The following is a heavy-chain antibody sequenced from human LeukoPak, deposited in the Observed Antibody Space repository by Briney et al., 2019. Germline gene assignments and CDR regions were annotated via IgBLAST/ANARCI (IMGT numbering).Heavy chain of an antibody. Sequence: PSETLSLTCAVYGASFSAYYWSWIRQPPGKGLEWIGEINHSGSTSYNPSLKSRVTISVDTSKNQFSLKLTSVTAADTAVYYCARATVDSSGYYYVFYFDYWGQGTLVTASS. D-gene: IGHD3-22*01. CDR1: GASFSAYY. CDR2: INHSGST. J-gene: IGHJ4*02. V-gene: IGHV4-34*01. CDR3: ARATVDSSGYYYVFYFDY.